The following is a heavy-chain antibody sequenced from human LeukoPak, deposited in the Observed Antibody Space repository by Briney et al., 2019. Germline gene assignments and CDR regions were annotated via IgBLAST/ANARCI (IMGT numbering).Heavy chain of an antibody. CDR2: VYTSVST. V-gene: IGHV4-4*07. Sequence: SETLSLTCSVSGASIIDYYWSWIRQPAGKGLEWIGRVYTSVSTIYNPSLERRVTMSVDTSRNQFSLNVNSVTAADTAVYYCARSRYASHFDYWGQGTLVTVTS. CDR3: ARSRYASHFDY. CDR1: GASIIDYY. D-gene: IGHD2-2*01. J-gene: IGHJ4*02.